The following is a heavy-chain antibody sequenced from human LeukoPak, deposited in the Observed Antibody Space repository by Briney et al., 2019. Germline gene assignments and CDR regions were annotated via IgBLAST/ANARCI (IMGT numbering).Heavy chain of an antibody. V-gene: IGHV5-51*01. CDR2: IYPGDSSA. CDR3: TRPSYYYTSGSDYRPDQPDY. Sequence: GESLKISCKGSGYSFTSYWIGWVRQMPGKGLEWMGIIYPGDSSAMYSPSFQGQVTISVDTSINTAYLQWSSLKASDTAMYYCTRPSYYYTSGSDYRPDQPDYWGQGTLVTVSS. CDR1: GYSFTSYW. J-gene: IGHJ4*02. D-gene: IGHD3-10*01.